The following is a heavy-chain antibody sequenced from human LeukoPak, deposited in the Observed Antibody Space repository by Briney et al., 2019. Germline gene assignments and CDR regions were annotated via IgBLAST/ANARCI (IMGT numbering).Heavy chain of an antibody. CDR2: VDPEDRET. D-gene: IGHD2-8*02. CDR1: GYTFTDYY. V-gene: IGHV1-69-2*01. Sequence: ASVKVSCKGSGYTFTDYYMHWVQQAPGKGLEWMGLVDPEDRETIYAEKFQDRVTITADTSTDTAYMELSSLRSEDTAVYYCATNAGGISAFFDIWGQGTMVTVSS. J-gene: IGHJ3*02. CDR3: ATNAGGISAFFDI.